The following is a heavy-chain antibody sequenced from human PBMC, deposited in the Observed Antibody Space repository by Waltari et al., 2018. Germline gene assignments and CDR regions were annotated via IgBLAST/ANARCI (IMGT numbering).Heavy chain of an antibody. CDR3: ARDVYGYSPFYYYYMDV. Sequence: QLQLQESGPGLVKPSETLSLTCTVSGGSISSSSYSWGWIRQPPGKGLEWIGSIYYSGSTYYNPSLKSRVTISVDTSKNQFSLKLSSVTAADTAVYYCARDVYGYSPFYYYYMDVWGKGTTVTISS. D-gene: IGHD2-15*01. CDR1: GGSISSSSYS. CDR2: IYYSGST. J-gene: IGHJ6*03. V-gene: IGHV4-39*07.